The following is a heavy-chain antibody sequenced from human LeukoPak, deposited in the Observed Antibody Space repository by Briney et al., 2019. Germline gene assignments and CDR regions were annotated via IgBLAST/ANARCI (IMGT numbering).Heavy chain of an antibody. CDR2: ISSSGSTI. CDR3: ARGYCSSTSCYFGYYYYYGMDV. Sequence: GGSLRLSCAASGFTFSSYEMNWVRQAPGKWREWVSYISSSGSTIYYADSVKGRFTISRDNAKNSLYLQMNSLRAEDTAVYYCARGYCSSTSCYFGYYYYYGMDVWGKGTTVTVSS. V-gene: IGHV3-48*03. J-gene: IGHJ6*04. D-gene: IGHD2-2*01. CDR1: GFTFSSYE.